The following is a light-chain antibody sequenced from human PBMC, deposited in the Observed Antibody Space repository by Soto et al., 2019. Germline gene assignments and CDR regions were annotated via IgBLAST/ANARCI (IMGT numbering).Light chain of an antibody. CDR3: ETWDSNTRV. V-gene: IGLV4-60*02. J-gene: IGLJ3*02. CDR1: SGHSSYI. Sequence: QPVLTQSSSASASLGSSVKLTCTLRSGHSSYIIAWHQQQPGKAPRYLMKLEGSGSYNKGSGVPDRFSGSSSGADRYLTISNLQFEDVADYYCETWDSNTRVFGGGTKLTVL. CDR2: LEGSGSY.